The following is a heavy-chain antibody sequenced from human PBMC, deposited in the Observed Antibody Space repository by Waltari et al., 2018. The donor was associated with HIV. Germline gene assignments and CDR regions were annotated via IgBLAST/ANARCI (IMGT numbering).Heavy chain of an antibody. V-gene: IGHV4-30-4*08. CDR2: IYYSGST. J-gene: IGHJ4*02. D-gene: IGHD3-10*01. CDR3: ARDSGANYYGSGSYYS. CDR1: GGSISSGDYY. Sequence: QVQLQESGPGLVKPSQTLSLTCTVSGGSISSGDYYWSWIRQPPGKGLEWSGYIYYSGSTYYNPSLKSRVTISVDRSKNQFSLKLSSVTAADTAVYYCARDSGANYYGSGSYYSWGQGTLVTVSS.